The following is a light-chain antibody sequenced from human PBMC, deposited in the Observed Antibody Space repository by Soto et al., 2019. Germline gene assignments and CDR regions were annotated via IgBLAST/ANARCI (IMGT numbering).Light chain of an antibody. Sequence: QSVLTQPPSASASLGASVTLTCTLSSGYSNYKVDWYQQRPGKGPRFVMRVGTGGIVGSKGDDIPDRFSVLGSGLNRYLTIKNIQEEDESDYHCGADHGSGSNFVLFGGGTKVTVL. CDR1: SGYSNYK. CDR2: VGTGGIVG. V-gene: IGLV9-49*01. J-gene: IGLJ2*01. CDR3: GADHGSGSNFVL.